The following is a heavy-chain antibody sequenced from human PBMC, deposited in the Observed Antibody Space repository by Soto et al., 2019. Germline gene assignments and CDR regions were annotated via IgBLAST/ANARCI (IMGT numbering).Heavy chain of an antibody. CDR1: VLPFSSYA. Sequence: GGSMRLSCSASVLPFSSYAMHWVRQAPGKGLEYVSSISTNGGSTHYADSVKGRFTISRDNSKNTQYLQMSSLRADDTAVYYCVKGEYYYDSSGYYPFDYWGQGTLVTVSS. V-gene: IGHV3-64D*06. CDR3: VKGEYYYDSSGYYPFDY. CDR2: ISTNGGST. J-gene: IGHJ4*02. D-gene: IGHD3-22*01.